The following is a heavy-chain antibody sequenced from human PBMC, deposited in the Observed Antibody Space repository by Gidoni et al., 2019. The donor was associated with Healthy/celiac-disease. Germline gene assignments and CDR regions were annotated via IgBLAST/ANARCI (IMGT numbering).Heavy chain of an antibody. CDR3: ARLSYDFWSGYPPGYYYGMDV. V-gene: IGHV3-64*01. CDR2: ISSNGGST. CDR1: GFTFSSYA. Sequence: EVQLVESGGGLVQPGGSLRLSCAASGFTFSSYAMHWVRQAPGKGLEYVSAISSNGGSTYYANSVKGRFTISRDNSKNTLYLQMGSLRAEDMAVYYCARLSYDFWSGYPPGYYYGMDVWGQGTTVTVSS. J-gene: IGHJ6*02. D-gene: IGHD3-3*01.